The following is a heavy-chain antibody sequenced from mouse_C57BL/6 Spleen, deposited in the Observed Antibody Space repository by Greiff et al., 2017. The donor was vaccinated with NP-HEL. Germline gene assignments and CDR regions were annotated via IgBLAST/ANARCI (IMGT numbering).Heavy chain of an antibody. CDR1: GFTFSNYW. CDR2: IRLKSDNYAT. Sequence: EVMLVESGGGLVQPGGSMKLSCVASGFTFSNYWMNWVRQSPEKGLEWVAQIRLKSDNYATHYAESVKGRFTISRDDSKSSVYLQMNNLRAEDTGIYYCAYDGYPHWYFDVWGTGTTVTVSS. J-gene: IGHJ1*03. CDR3: AYDGYPHWYFDV. V-gene: IGHV6-3*01. D-gene: IGHD2-3*01.